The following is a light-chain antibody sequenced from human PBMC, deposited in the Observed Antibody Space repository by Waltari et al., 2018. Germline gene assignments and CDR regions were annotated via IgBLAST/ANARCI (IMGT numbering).Light chain of an antibody. CDR3: QQYDNPPIT. Sequence: DIQMTQSQSSLSASVGDRVTITCQASQDIYNYLNWDQQKPGKAPKLLIYDASNLETGVPSRFSGSGSGTDFTFTISSLQTEDIATYYCQQYDNPPITFGQGTRLEIK. CDR2: DAS. V-gene: IGKV1-33*01. CDR1: QDIYNY. J-gene: IGKJ5*01.